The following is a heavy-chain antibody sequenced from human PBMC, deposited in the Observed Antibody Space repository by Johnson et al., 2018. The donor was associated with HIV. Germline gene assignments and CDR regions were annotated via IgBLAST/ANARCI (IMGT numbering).Heavy chain of an antibody. Sequence: QVQLVESGGGVVQPGRSLRLSCAASGFTFSSYAIHWVRQAPGKGLEWVAVISYDGSNKYYADSVKGRFTISRDNSKNTLYLQMNSLRAEDTAVYYCARAWRDGTTYRRAFDIWGQGTMVTVSS. CDR2: ISYDGSNK. V-gene: IGHV3-30*04. J-gene: IGHJ3*02. D-gene: IGHD1-7*01. CDR1: GFTFSSYA. CDR3: ARAWRDGTTYRRAFDI.